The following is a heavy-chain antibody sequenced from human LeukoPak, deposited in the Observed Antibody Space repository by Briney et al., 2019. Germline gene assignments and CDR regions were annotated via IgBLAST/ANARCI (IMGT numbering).Heavy chain of an antibody. CDR1: GFTFTDYW. CDR3: ARDGTAAGLYFDL. V-gene: IGHV3-7*01. Sequence: GGSLRLSCEVSGFTFTDYWMNWVRQAPGKGPEWVASIRQDGSEETYVDSVKGRFTISRDNTKNSLSLQLNGLRAEDTAVYYCARDGTAAGLYFDLWGQGTLVTVSS. J-gene: IGHJ4*01. CDR2: IRQDGSEE. D-gene: IGHD6-13*01.